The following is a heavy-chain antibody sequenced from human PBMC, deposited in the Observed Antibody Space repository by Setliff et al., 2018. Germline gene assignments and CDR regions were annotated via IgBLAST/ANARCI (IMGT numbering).Heavy chain of an antibody. J-gene: IGHJ3*02. CDR1: GYTLTELS. Sequence: ASVKVSCKVSGYTLTELSMHWVRQAPGKGLEWMGGFDPEDGETIYAQKFQGRVTMTEDTSTDTAYMELSSLRSEDTAVYYCATESLLRYFDLIGNPYAFDIWGQGTMVTVSS. CDR2: FDPEDGET. D-gene: IGHD3-9*01. V-gene: IGHV1-24*01. CDR3: ATESLLRYFDLIGNPYAFDI.